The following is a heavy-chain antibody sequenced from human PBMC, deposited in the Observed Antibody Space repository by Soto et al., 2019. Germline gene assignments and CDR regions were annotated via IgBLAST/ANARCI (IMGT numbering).Heavy chain of an antibody. CDR1: GGSISSYY. D-gene: IGHD6-13*01. CDR3: ARRYGTVFDF. CDR2: IYYSGST. V-gene: IGHV4-59*01. J-gene: IGHJ4*02. Sequence: QVQLQESGPGLVKPSETLSLTCTVSGGSISSYYWSWIRQPPGKGLEWIGYIYYSGSTNYNPSLXSXVXIXXDTSKNQFSLKLSSVTAADTAVYYCARRYGTVFDFWGQGTLVTVSS.